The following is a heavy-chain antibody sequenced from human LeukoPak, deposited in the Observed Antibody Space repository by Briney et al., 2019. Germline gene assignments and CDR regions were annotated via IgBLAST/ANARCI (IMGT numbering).Heavy chain of an antibody. D-gene: IGHD3-22*01. J-gene: IGHJ4*02. Sequence: GGSLRLSCAASGFTFSSYEMNWVRQAPGKGLEWVSYISSSSSTIYYADSVKGRFTISRDNAKNSLYLQMNSLRAEDTAVYYCARAITMTREYWGQGTLVTVSS. CDR2: ISSSSSTI. CDR3: ARAITMTREY. CDR1: GFTFSSYE. V-gene: IGHV3-48*01.